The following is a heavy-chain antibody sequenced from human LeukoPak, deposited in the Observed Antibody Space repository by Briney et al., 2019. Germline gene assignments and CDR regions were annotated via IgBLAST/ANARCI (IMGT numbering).Heavy chain of an antibody. CDR3: ARDKIVGPTTLDY. CDR2: IKQDGYEK. D-gene: IGHD1-26*01. V-gene: IGHV3-7*01. Sequence: GGSLRLSCAASGFTFSGYWMSWVRQTPEKGLEWVANIKQDGYEKYYVDPVKGRFTISRDNAKNSLYLQMNSLRADDTAVYYCARDKIVGPTTLDYWGQGTLVTVSS. CDR1: GFTFSGYW. J-gene: IGHJ4*02.